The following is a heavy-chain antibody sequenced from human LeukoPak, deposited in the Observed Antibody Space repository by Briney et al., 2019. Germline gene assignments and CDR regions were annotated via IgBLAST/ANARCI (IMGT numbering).Heavy chain of an antibody. Sequence: SETLSLTCTVSGGSISSSGYYWGWIRQPPGKGLEWIGNIYYSGSTYYNPSLKSRVTISVDTSNNQFSLKLSPVTAADTAVYYCYYGSGSYYVDYWGQGTLVTVSS. V-gene: IGHV4-39*01. CDR2: IYYSGST. CDR3: YYGSGSYYVDY. J-gene: IGHJ4*02. CDR1: GGSISSSGYY. D-gene: IGHD3-10*01.